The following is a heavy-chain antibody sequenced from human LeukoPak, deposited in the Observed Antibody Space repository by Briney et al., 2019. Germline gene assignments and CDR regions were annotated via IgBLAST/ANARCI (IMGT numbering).Heavy chain of an antibody. J-gene: IGHJ4*02. D-gene: IGHD3-16*02. CDR1: GGSFSGYY. CDR2: INHSGST. V-gene: IGHV4-34*01. CDR3: ARRYDYVWGSYRYHFDY. Sequence: SEILSLTCAVYGGSFSGYYWSWIRQPPGKGLEWIGEINHSGSTNYNPSLKSRVTISVDTSKNQFSLKLSSVTAADTAVYYCARRYDYVWGSYRYHFDYWGQGTLVTVSS.